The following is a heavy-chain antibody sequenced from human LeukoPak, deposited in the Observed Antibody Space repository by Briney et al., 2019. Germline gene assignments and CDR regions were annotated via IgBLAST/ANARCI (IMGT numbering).Heavy chain of an antibody. CDR3: ARDPGYGDYGMEYWYFDL. J-gene: IGHJ2*01. V-gene: IGHV4-59*01. D-gene: IGHD4-17*01. CDR2: IYYSGSN. CDR1: GCSISSYY. Sequence: SETVSLTCTVSGCSISSYYWSWIRQPPGKGLEWMGCIYYSGSNNYNPSLKSRVTISVATSKNQFSPKLSSVTAADTAVYYCARDPGYGDYGMEYWYFDLWGRGTLVTASS.